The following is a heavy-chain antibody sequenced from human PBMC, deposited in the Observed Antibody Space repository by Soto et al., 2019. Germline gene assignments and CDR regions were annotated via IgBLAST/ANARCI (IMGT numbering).Heavy chain of an antibody. CDR3: ARRFLEWPLNWFDP. D-gene: IGHD3-3*01. Sequence: PSETLSLTCAVYGGSFSGYYWTWIRQPPGTGLEWIGEINHSGSTNYNPSLKSRVTISVDTSKNQFSLKLSSVTAADTAVYYCARRFLEWPLNWFDPWGQRTLVTVSS. J-gene: IGHJ5*02. V-gene: IGHV4-34*01. CDR1: GGSFSGYY. CDR2: INHSGST.